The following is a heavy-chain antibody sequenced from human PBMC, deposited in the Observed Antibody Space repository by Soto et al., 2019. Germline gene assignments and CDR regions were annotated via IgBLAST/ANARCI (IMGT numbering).Heavy chain of an antibody. CDR3: AREGSSSCYYYGMDV. J-gene: IGHJ6*02. Sequence: EVQLVESGGGLVQPGGSLRLSCAASGFTFSSYSMNWVRQAPGKGLEWVSYISSSSRTIYYADSVKGRFTISRDNAKNSLYLQMNSLRDEDTAVYYCAREGSSSCYYYGMDVWGQGTTVTVSS. D-gene: IGHD6-13*01. CDR2: ISSSSRTI. V-gene: IGHV3-48*02. CDR1: GFTFSSYS.